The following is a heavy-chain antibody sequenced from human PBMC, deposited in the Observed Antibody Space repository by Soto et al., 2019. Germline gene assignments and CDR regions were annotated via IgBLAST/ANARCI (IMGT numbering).Heavy chain of an antibody. CDR2: ISRNGDNT. D-gene: IGHD1-26*01. CDR1: GFTFSSYA. Sequence: EVHLVESGGGLVQPGGSLRLSCAASGFTFSSYAMHWVRQAPGKGLEYVSAISRNGDNTYYVNSVNGRFTISRDNSKNTLYLQMGSLRAEDMAVYYCARGGSYYFDYWGQGTLVTVSS. V-gene: IGHV3-64*01. J-gene: IGHJ4*02. CDR3: ARGGSYYFDY.